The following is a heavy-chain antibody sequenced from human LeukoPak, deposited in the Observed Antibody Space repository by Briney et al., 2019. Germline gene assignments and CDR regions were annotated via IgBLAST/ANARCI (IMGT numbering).Heavy chain of an antibody. D-gene: IGHD5-18*01. Sequence: SVKVSCKASGGTFSSYAISWVRQAPGQGLEWMGRIIPIFGTANYAQKFQGRVTITTDESTSTAYMELSSLRSEDTAVYYCARDRASTAMAYLHYRGQGTLVTVSS. CDR1: GGTFSSYA. CDR2: IIPIFGTA. V-gene: IGHV1-69*05. CDR3: ARDRASTAMAYLHY. J-gene: IGHJ4*02.